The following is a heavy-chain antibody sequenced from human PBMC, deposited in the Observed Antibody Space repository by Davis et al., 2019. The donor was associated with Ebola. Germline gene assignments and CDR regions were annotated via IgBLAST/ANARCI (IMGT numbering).Heavy chain of an antibody. V-gene: IGHV3-73*01. D-gene: IGHD1-26*01. Sequence: GGSLRLSCAASGFTFSGSAMHWVRQAPGKGLEWVGRIRRKANSYATAYAASVKGRFTISRDDSKNTAYLQMNSLKTEDTAVYYCTSPTYSGSYFHWGQGTLVTVSS. CDR1: GFTFSGSA. CDR3: TSPTYSGSYFH. J-gene: IGHJ4*02. CDR2: IRRKANSYAT.